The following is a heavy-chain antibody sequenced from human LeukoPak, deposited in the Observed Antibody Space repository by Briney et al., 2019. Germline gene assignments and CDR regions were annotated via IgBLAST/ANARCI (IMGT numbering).Heavy chain of an antibody. J-gene: IGHJ4*02. CDR1: GFTFSSYA. CDR2: ISGSGGST. D-gene: IGHD6-19*01. V-gene: IGHV3-23*01. Sequence: GGSLRPSCAASGFTFSSYAMSWVRQAPGKGLEWVSAISGSGGSTYYADSVKGRFTISRDNSKNTLYLQMNSLRAEDTAVYYCAKDRGCSSGWYYFDYWGQGTLVTVSS. CDR3: AKDRGCSSGWYYFDY.